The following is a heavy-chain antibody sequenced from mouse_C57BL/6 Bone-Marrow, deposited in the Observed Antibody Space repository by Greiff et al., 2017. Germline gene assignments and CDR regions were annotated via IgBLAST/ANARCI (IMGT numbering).Heavy chain of an antibody. CDR1: GFTFSSYG. D-gene: IGHD3-2*02. CDR3: ARQLRLRKAMDY. CDR2: ISSGGSYT. V-gene: IGHV5-6*01. Sequence: EVQVVESGGDLVKPGGSLKLSCAASGFTFSSYGMSLVRQTPDKRLEWVATISSGGSYTYYPDSVKGRFTISRDHAKNTLYLQMSSLKSEDTAMYYCARQLRLRKAMDYWGQGTSVTVSS. J-gene: IGHJ4*01.